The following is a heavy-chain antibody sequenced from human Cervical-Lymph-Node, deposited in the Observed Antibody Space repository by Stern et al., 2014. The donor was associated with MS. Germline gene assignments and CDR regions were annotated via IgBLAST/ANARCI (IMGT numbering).Heavy chain of an antibody. CDR3: ARSEWELNYYYGMDV. Sequence: EVQLVESGGGLVKPGGSLRLSCAASGFTFSSYSMDWVRQAPGKGLEWVSSISSSSSYIYYADSVKCRFTISRDNAKNSLYLQMNSLRAEDTAVYYCARSEWELNYYYGMDVWGQGTTVTVSS. D-gene: IGHD1-26*01. CDR1: GFTFSSYS. CDR2: ISSSSSYI. J-gene: IGHJ6*02. V-gene: IGHV3-21*01.